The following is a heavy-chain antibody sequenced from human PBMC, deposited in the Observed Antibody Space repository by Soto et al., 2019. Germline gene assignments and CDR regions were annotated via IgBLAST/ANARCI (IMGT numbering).Heavy chain of an antibody. V-gene: IGHV3-30-3*01. CDR3: ARDFYDSSGEI. Sequence: GGSLRLSCAASGFAFSTDAMYWVHQAPGKGLEWVAGISYNGDNKYYADSVRGRIIISRDNSKNTLDLQMNGLRAEDTAVYYCARDFYDSSGEIWGQGTMVTVSS. J-gene: IGHJ3*02. CDR1: GFAFSTDA. D-gene: IGHD3-22*01. CDR2: ISYNGDNK.